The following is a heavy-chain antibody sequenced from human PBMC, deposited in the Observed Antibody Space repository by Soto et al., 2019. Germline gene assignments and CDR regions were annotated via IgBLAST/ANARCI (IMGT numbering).Heavy chain of an antibody. CDR2: IKQDGNDK. D-gene: IGHD6-19*01. J-gene: IGHJ4*02. Sequence: PDGSLRLSCAASGFSFSSHWMSWVRQAPGKGLEWVANIKQDGNDKRYVDSVKGRFTISRDNAKSSLYLQMNSLRAEDTAVYYCARYSYSSGPQDSWGQGTLVTVSS. CDR1: GFSFSSHW. CDR3: ARYSYSSGPQDS. V-gene: IGHV3-7*03.